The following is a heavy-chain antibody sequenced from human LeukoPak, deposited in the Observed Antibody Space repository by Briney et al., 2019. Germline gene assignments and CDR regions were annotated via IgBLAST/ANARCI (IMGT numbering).Heavy chain of an antibody. Sequence: GGSLRLSCAASGFTFSSYWMSWVRQAPGKGLEWVANIKQDGSEKYYVDSVKGRFTISRDNAKNSLYLQMNSLRAEDTAAYYCARIYYYGSGSYSFDYWGQGTLVTVSS. J-gene: IGHJ4*02. CDR3: ARIYYYGSGSYSFDY. CDR1: GFTFSSYW. V-gene: IGHV3-7*03. CDR2: IKQDGSEK. D-gene: IGHD3-10*01.